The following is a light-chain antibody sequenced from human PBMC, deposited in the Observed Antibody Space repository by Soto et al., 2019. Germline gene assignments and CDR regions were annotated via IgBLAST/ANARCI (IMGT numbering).Light chain of an antibody. CDR1: QSVSSNF. V-gene: IGKV3-20*01. J-gene: IGKJ4*01. Sequence: EIVLTQSPGTLSLSPGERATLSCRASQSVSSNFLAWYQEKPGQAPRLLIYGASSRATGIPDRFSGSGSGTDFTLTINRLEPEDFAVYYCRQYGYSLGFAFGGGTKVEIK. CDR2: GAS. CDR3: RQYGYSLGFA.